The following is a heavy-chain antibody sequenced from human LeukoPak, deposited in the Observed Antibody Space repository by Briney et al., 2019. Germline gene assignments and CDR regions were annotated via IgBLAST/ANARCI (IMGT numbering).Heavy chain of an antibody. CDR1: GGSFSGYY. CDR3: ARGIEDTAKVTVWFDP. V-gene: IGHV4-34*01. CDR2: INHSGST. Sequence: PSETLSLTCAVYGGSFSGYYWSWIHQPPGKGLEWIGEINHSGSTNYNPSLKSRVTISVDTSKNQFSLKLSSVTAADTAVYYCARGIEDTAKVTVWFDPWGQGTLVTVSS. J-gene: IGHJ5*02. D-gene: IGHD5-18*01.